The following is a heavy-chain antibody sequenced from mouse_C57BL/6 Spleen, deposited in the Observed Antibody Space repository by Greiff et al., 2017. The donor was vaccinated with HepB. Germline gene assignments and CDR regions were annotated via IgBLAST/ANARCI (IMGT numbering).Heavy chain of an antibody. CDR3: TRCITTVVATFDY. CDR1: GYTFTDYE. V-gene: IGHV1-15*01. Sequence: QVQLQQSGAELVRPGASVTLSCKASGYTFTDYEMHWVKQTPVHGLEWIGAIDPETGGTAYNQKFKGKAILTADKSSSTAYMELRSLTSEDSAVYYCTRCITTVVATFDYWGQGTTRTVSS. CDR2: IDPETGGT. D-gene: IGHD1-1*01. J-gene: IGHJ2*01.